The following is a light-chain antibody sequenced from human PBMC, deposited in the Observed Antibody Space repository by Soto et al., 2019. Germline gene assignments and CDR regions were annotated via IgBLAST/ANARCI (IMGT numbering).Light chain of an antibody. CDR1: KLGDKY. CDR2: QDS. CDR3: QAWDSSTVL. Sequence: SYELTQPPSVSVSPGQTASITCSGDKLGDKYACWYQQKPGQSPVLVIYQDSQRPSGIPERFSGSNSGNTATLTIRRTQAMDEADYYCQAWDSSTVLFGGGTKLTVL. J-gene: IGLJ2*01. V-gene: IGLV3-1*01.